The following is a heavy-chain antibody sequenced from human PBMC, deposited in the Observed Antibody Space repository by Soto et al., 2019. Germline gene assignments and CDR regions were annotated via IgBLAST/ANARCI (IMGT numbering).Heavy chain of an antibody. CDR2: ISGGSKSI. CDR1: GFTFSSHS. V-gene: IGHV3-48*02. CDR3: VRDSRRGYGMDV. J-gene: IGHJ6*02. Sequence: EVQLVESGGGLVQPGGSLRLSCAASGFTFSSHSMNWVRQAPGKGLEWVSYISGGSKSIYYAASVKGRFTISRDNAKNSLYLEMNSLRDEDTAVYSCVRDSRRGYGMDVWGPGTTVTVSS. D-gene: IGHD3-10*01.